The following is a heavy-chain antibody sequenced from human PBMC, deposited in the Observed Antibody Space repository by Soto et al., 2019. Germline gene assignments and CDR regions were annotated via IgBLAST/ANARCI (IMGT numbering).Heavy chain of an antibody. Sequence: GGSLRLSCAASGFTFSSYSMNWVRQAPGKGLEWVSSISSSSSYIYYADSVEGRFSIFRDNAKNSLHLQMYGLRAEDTAVYYCARDLGTALVGFDYGMDVWGQGTTVTVSS. D-gene: IGHD5-18*01. J-gene: IGHJ6*02. CDR1: GFTFSSYS. CDR3: ARDLGTALVGFDYGMDV. CDR2: ISSSSSYI. V-gene: IGHV3-21*06.